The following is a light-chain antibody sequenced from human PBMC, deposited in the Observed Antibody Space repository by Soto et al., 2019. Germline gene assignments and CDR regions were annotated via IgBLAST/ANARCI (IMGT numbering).Light chain of an antibody. CDR1: QSVSSTF. Sequence: EVVLTQSPVTLSLSPGGSATLSCRASQSVSSTFLAWYQQKPGQAPRLLIYGASSRATGIPDRFSGSGSGTDFTLTISRLEPEDFAVYHCQQYGTSPWTFGQGTKVEIK. J-gene: IGKJ1*01. CDR2: GAS. CDR3: QQYGTSPWT. V-gene: IGKV3-20*01.